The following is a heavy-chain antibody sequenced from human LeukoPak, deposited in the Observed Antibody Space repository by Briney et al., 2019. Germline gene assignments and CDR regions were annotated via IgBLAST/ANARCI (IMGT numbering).Heavy chain of an antibody. CDR3: ARPCYSGYDLTDAFDI. V-gene: IGHV1-18*01. D-gene: IGHD5-12*01. CDR2: ISAYNGNT. J-gene: IGHJ3*02. CDR1: GYTFTSYG. Sequence: ASVKVSCKASGYTFTSYGISWVRQAPGQGLEWMGWISAYNGNTNYAQKLQGRVTMTTDTSTSTAYMELRSLRSDDTAVYYCARPCYSGYDLTDAFDIWGQGTMVTVSS.